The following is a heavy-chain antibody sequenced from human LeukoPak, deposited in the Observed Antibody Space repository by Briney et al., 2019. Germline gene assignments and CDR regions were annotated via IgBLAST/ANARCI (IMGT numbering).Heavy chain of an antibody. J-gene: IGHJ4*02. D-gene: IGHD3-22*01. CDR3: AKDNFSWDYYDSSGYYSATSFDY. Sequence: GGSLRLSCAASGFTFSSYWMNWARQAPGKGLEWVSAISGSGGSTYYADSVKGRFTISRDNSKNTLYLQMNSLRAEDTAVYYCAKDNFSWDYYDSSGYYSATSFDYWGQGTLVTVSS. CDR1: GFTFSSYW. CDR2: ISGSGGST. V-gene: IGHV3-23*01.